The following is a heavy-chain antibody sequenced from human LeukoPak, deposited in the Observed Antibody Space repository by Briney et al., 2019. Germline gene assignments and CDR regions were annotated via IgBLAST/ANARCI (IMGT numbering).Heavy chain of an antibody. V-gene: IGHV5-10-1*01. J-gene: IGHJ5*02. CDR3: ARHSMVRGVISWFDP. CDR2: IDPTDSYT. Sequence: GESLKISCKGSGYSFTSYWITWVRQMPGKGLDWLGRIDPTDSYTNYSPSFQGHVTISADKSISTAYLQWSSLKASDTAMYYCARHSMVRGVISWFDPWGQGTLVTVSS. CDR1: GYSFTSYW. D-gene: IGHD3-10*01.